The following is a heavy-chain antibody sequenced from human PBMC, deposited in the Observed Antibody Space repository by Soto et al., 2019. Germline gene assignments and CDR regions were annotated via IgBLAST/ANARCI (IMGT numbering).Heavy chain of an antibody. Sequence: QVQLVQSGTEVQKPGASVKVSCKASGYTFLDFYIHWVRQAPGQGLEWMGFINPSGGGTTYAQQFQGRLTMTRDMSTSTMYMELINLRSEDTAIYYCARDKPFSAGYWGQGTLVT. J-gene: IGHJ4*02. CDR2: INPSGGGT. D-gene: IGHD3-3*02. V-gene: IGHV1-46*01. CDR3: ARDKPFSAGY. CDR1: GYTFLDFY.